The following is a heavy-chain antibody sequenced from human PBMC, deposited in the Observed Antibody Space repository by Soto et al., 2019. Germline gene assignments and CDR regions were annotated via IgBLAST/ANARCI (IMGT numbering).Heavy chain of an antibody. J-gene: IGHJ4*02. Sequence: SETLSLTCTVSGGSISSYYWSWIRQPPGKGLEWIGYIYYSGSTNYNPSLKSRVTISVDTSKNQFSLKLSSVTAADTAVYYCARKRVGATAHFDYWGQGTLVTVSS. CDR2: IYYSGST. D-gene: IGHD1-26*01. CDR1: GGSISSYY. V-gene: IGHV4-59*01. CDR3: ARKRVGATAHFDY.